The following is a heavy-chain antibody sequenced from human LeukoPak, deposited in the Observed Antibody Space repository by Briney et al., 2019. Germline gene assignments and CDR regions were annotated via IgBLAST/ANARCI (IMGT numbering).Heavy chain of an antibody. CDR2: IYYSGST. D-gene: IGHD3-10*01. CDR1: GDSISSASYY. V-gene: IGHV4-39*01. CDR3: ARHIKANYFDY. Sequence: SETLSLTCTVSGDSISSASYYWGWIRQPPGKGLEWIGSIYYSGSTYYNPSLKSRVTISVDTSKNQFSLKLSSVTAADTAVYYCARHIKANYFDYWGQGTLVTVSS. J-gene: IGHJ4*02.